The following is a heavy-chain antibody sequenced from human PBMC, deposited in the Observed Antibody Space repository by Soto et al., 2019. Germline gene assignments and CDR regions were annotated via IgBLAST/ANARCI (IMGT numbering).Heavy chain of an antibody. Sequence: SETLSLTCTVSGGSISSGGYSWSWIRQPPGKGLEWIGYIYHSGSTYYNPSLKSRVTISVDRSKNQFSLKLSSVTAADTAVYYCARLPPTGIVDYWGQGTLVTVSS. V-gene: IGHV4-30-2*01. J-gene: IGHJ4*02. CDR2: IYHSGST. CDR3: ARLPPTGIVDY. D-gene: IGHD6-13*01. CDR1: GGSISSGGYS.